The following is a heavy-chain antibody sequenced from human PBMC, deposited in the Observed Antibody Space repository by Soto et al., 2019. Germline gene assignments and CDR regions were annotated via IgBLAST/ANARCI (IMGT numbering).Heavy chain of an antibody. V-gene: IGHV1-18*01. CDR1: EYTFTRYG. J-gene: IGHJ6*02. Sequence: QVHLVQSGAEVKKPGASVKVSCKTSEYTFTRYGISWVRQAPGQGVEWMGWISGYDGRTNFAQKVQDRVTMTTDTSTSTVYMELRSLSSDDTAVYYCAREGDVPDYYYGMDVWGQGTTVTVSS. CDR2: ISGYDGRT. CDR3: AREGDVPDYYYGMDV. D-gene: IGHD2-21*02.